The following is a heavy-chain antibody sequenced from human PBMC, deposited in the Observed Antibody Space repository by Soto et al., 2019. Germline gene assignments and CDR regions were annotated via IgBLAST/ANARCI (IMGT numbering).Heavy chain of an antibody. Sequence: PSETLSLTCAVHGDSFSGYFWTWIRQPPGKGLEWIAEITEGGTTNYSPSLKSRVSIAVDSSKRQFSLTLSSVTAADTAMYYCGGGDDAMLSPNFDYWSQGSLVTVSS. V-gene: IGHV4-34*01. J-gene: IGHJ4*02. D-gene: IGHD1-1*01. CDR2: ITEGGTT. CDR3: GGGDDAMLSPNFDY. CDR1: GDSFSGYF.